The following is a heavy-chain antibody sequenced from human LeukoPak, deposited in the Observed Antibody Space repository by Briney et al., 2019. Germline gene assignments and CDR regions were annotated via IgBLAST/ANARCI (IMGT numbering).Heavy chain of an antibody. CDR1: GGSISSSSYY. J-gene: IGHJ5*02. CDR2: IYYSGST. CDR3: ARALTISVVVVAATLNWFDP. D-gene: IGHD2-15*01. V-gene: IGHV4-39*07. Sequence: PSETLSPTCTVSGGSISSSSYYWGWIRQPPGKGLEWIGSIYYSGSTYYNPSLKSRVTISVDTSKNQFSLKLSSVTAADTAVYYCARALTISVVVVAATLNWFDPWGQGTLVTVSS.